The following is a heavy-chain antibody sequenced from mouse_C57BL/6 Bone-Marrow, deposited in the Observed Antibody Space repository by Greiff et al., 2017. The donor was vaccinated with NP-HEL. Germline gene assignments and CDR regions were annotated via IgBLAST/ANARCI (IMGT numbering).Heavy chain of an antibody. D-gene: IGHD1-1*01. J-gene: IGHJ2*01. Sequence: VQLQQSGPELVKPGASVKISCKASGYSFTDYNMNWVKQSNGKSLEWIGVINPNYGTTSYNQKFKGKATLTVDQSSSTAYMQLNSLTSEDSAVYYCARRGIITTVVATTHYFDYWGQGTTLTVSS. CDR2: INPNYGTT. CDR3: ARRGIITTVVATTHYFDY. CDR1: GYSFTDYN. V-gene: IGHV1-39*01.